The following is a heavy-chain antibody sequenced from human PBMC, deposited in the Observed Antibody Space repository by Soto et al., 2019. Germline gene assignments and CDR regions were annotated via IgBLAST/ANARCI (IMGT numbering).Heavy chain of an antibody. CDR3: ATGTAKYWYFDL. Sequence: QVQLQESGPGLVKPSETLSLTCTVSGGSVSSGSYYWSWIRQPPGKGLEWIGYIYYSGSTNYNPSLKSRVTISVDTSKNQFSLKLSSVTAADMAIYYCATGTAKYWYFDLWGRGTLVTVSS. CDR2: IYYSGST. D-gene: IGHD2-21*02. J-gene: IGHJ2*01. V-gene: IGHV4-61*01. CDR1: GGSVSSGSYY.